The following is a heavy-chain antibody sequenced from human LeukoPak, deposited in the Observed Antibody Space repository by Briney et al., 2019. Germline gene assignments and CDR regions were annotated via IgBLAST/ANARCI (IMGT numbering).Heavy chain of an antibody. J-gene: IGHJ4*02. V-gene: IGHV4-39*01. CDR3: ARLGEGIVNF. D-gene: IGHD2/OR15-2a*01. CDR2: IYYSGST. CDR1: GGSISSDRSY. Sequence: SETLSLTCTVSGGSISSDRSYWGWIRQPPGTGLEWIGSIYYSGSTHFNPSLKSRVTISVDTSKNQFSLRLSSVTAADTAVYYCARLGEGIVNFWGQGTLVTISS.